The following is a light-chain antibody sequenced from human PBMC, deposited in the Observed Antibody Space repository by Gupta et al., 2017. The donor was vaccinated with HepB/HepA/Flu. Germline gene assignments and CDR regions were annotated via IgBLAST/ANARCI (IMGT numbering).Light chain of an antibody. CDR3: QQYHSLPQT. J-gene: IGKJ2*01. CDR2: TAS. CDR1: QSISSY. Sequence: TQMPQSPSPRPALLGDRVTITCRASQSISSYLDWYQQKPGKAPNLLIYTASNLQSGAPSRFSGGGYGTDFTLTISSLQPDDFATYYCQQYHSLPQTFGQGTKLEIK. V-gene: IGKV1-39*01.